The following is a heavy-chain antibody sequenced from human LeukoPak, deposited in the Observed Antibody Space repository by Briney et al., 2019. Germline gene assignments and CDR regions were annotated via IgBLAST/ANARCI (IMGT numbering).Heavy chain of an antibody. J-gene: IGHJ4*01. CDR3: ARHHNPRHTYYYDSSGYPYFDY. Sequence: SGTLSLTCTVSGGSISSYYWSWIRQPPGKGLEWIGYIFYSGSINYNPSLKSRVTISVDTSKNQFSLKLNSVTAADTAVYYCARHHNPRHTYYYDSSGYPYFDYWGQGTPVTVSS. D-gene: IGHD3-22*01. V-gene: IGHV4-59*08. CDR1: GGSISSYY. CDR2: IFYSGSI.